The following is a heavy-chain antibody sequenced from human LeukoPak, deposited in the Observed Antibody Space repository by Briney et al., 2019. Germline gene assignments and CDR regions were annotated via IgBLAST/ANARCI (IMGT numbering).Heavy chain of an antibody. V-gene: IGHV4-34*01. J-gene: IGHJ4*02. D-gene: IGHD6-19*01. CDR1: GESFSGHH. CDR2: INHSGST. Sequence: PSETLSLTCAVYGESFSGHHWSWIRQPPGRRLEWIGEINHSGSTNYNPSLKSRVTISVDTSKNQFSLKLSSVTAADAAVYYCARESSSGWYSPGGFDYWGQGTLVTVSS. CDR3: ARESSSGWYSPGGFDY.